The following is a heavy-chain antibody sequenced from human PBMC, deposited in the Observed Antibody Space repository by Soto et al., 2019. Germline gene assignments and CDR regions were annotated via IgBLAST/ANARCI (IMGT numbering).Heavy chain of an antibody. Sequence: SETVSLTXTVSGGSLGSYYWSWIRQPPGKGLEWIGYVFYTGRANYNASLKSRVSISLDTSNYQLSLKLSSVTAADTAVYYCARDRDGRMTTNPYYYNGMDVWGPGTTVTVSS. J-gene: IGHJ6*02. CDR1: GGSLGSYY. CDR2: VFYTGRA. V-gene: IGHV4-59*01. D-gene: IGHD4-4*01. CDR3: ARDRDGRMTTNPYYYNGMDV.